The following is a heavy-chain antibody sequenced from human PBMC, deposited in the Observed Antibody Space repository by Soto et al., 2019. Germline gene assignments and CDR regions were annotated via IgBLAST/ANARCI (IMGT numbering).Heavy chain of an antibody. V-gene: IGHV3-48*01. CDR2: IDSGGGTI. Sequence: EVQLVESGGGLVQPGGSLRLSCAASGFTFSSYSMIWVRQPPGKGLECISYIDSGGGTIYQTDSVKGRFTISRDNAKNSLYLQMKSLSGEDKAVYYCARRTSGWYSDYWGLGTLVTVSS. CDR3: ARRTSGWYSDY. D-gene: IGHD6-19*01. J-gene: IGHJ4*02. CDR1: GFTFSSYS.